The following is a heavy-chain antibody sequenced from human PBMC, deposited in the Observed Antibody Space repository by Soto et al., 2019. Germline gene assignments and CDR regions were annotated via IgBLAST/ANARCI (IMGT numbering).Heavy chain of an antibody. CDR1: GGSFNRHT. CDR3: ARGWGYDSTDYYYAY. J-gene: IGHJ4*02. D-gene: IGHD3-22*01. V-gene: IGHV1-69*01. CDR2: IIPIFGTA. Sequence: QVQLVQSGAEVRMPGSSVRVSCKASGGSFNRHTISWVRQAPGQGLEWMGGIIPIFGTANHAQKLQGRVTIIADESTSTVYMELSSLRSDDTAIYYCARGWGYDSTDYYYAYWGQGTLVIVSS.